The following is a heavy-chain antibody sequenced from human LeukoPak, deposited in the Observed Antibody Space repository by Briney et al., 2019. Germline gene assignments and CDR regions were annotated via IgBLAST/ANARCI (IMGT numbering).Heavy chain of an antibody. CDR3: ARDGGRYFDY. J-gene: IGHJ4*02. CDR1: GGSISNYY. Sequence: PSETLSLTCTVSGGSISNYYWGWIRQPPGKGLEWIGYIYYSGSTNYNPSLKSRVTISVGTSKNQFSLKLSSVTAADTAVYYCARDGGRYFDYWGQGTLVTVSS. CDR2: IYYSGST. D-gene: IGHD3-9*01. V-gene: IGHV4-59*12.